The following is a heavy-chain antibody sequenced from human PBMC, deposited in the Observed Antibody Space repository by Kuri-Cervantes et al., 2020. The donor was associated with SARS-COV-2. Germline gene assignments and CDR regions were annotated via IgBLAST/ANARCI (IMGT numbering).Heavy chain of an antibody. Sequence: SETLSLTCTVSGGSISSSSYYWGWIRQPPGKGLEWIGYIYYNGSTNYNPSLKSRVTISVDTSKNQFSLKLSSVTAADTAVYYCARVNDYYFDYWGQGTLVTVSS. V-gene: IGHV4-61*05. CDR3: ARVNDYYFDY. D-gene: IGHD1-1*01. CDR2: IYYNGST. J-gene: IGHJ4*02. CDR1: GGSISSSSYY.